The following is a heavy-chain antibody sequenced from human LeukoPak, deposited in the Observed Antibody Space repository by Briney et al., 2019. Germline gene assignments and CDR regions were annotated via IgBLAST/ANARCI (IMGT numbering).Heavy chain of an antibody. V-gene: IGHV1-18*01. CDR2: ISAYNGNT. Sequence: GASVKVSCKASGYTFTSYGISWVRQAPGQGLEWMGWISAYNGNTNYAQKLQGRVTMTTDTSTSTAYMELRSLRSDDTAVYYCAVDPYYGSSGYPQVTPRYYGMDVWGQGTTVTVSS. D-gene: IGHD3-22*01. CDR3: AVDPYYGSSGYPQVTPRYYGMDV. CDR1: GYTFTSYG. J-gene: IGHJ6*02.